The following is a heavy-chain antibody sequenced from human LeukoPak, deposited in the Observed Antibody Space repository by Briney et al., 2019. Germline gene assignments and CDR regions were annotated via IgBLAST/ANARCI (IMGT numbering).Heavy chain of an antibody. Sequence: SGPTLVKPTQTLTLTCTFSGFSLSTYGVGVGWIRQPPGKALEWLALLYWDDAKRYSPSLKSRLTITKDTSRNQVVLTMTNMDPVDTATYYCAHIRVLYRGGPHEYSRSWSGGWFDPWGQGTLVTVSS. D-gene: IGHD6-13*01. V-gene: IGHV2-5*02. CDR3: AHIRVLYRGGPHEYSRSWSGGWFDP. CDR2: LYWDDAK. CDR1: GFSLSTYGVG. J-gene: IGHJ5*02.